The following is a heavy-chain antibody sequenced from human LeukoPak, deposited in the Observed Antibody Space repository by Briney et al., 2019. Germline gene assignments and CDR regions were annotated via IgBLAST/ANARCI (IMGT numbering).Heavy chain of an antibody. CDR3: ARDLELPVTIAFDI. J-gene: IGHJ3*02. CDR2: TYYRSRWYN. V-gene: IGHV6-1*01. D-gene: IGHD5-18*01. CDR1: GDSVSSYSAA. Sequence: SQTLSLICAISGDSVSSYSAAWNSIRQSPSRGLEWLGKTYYRSRWYNDYAVSVKSRIPINPDTSKNQFSLQLSSVTPEDTAVYYCARDLELPVTIAFDIWGLGTMVTVSS.